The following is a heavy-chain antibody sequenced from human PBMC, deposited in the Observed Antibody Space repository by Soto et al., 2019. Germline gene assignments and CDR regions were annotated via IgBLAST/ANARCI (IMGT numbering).Heavy chain of an antibody. Sequence: PGGSLRLSCAASGIIVSDTWMNWVRQAPGKGLEWVGRLESTESGGATDFASTVKGRFTISRDDSKNTLSLHMTRLEPEDTALYYCVAESHVTPYYLENWGQGALVTVSS. CDR2: LESTESGGAT. CDR1: GIIVSDTW. V-gene: IGHV3-15*04. J-gene: IGHJ4*02. CDR3: VAESHVTPYYLEN. D-gene: IGHD1-26*01.